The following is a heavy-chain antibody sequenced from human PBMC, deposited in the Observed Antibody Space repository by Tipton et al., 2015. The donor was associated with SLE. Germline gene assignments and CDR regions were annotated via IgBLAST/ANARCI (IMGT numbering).Heavy chain of an antibody. CDR2: INHSGST. D-gene: IGHD5-18*01. V-gene: IGHV4-4*02. CDR3: ARDRRGYSYGNAFDI. CDR1: GGSISSIKW. Sequence: TLSLTCAVSGGSISSIKWWSWVRQPPGKGLEWIGEINHSGSTNYNPSLKSRVTISVDTSKNQFSLKLSSVTAADTAVYYCARDRRGYSYGNAFDIWGQGTMVTVSS. J-gene: IGHJ3*02.